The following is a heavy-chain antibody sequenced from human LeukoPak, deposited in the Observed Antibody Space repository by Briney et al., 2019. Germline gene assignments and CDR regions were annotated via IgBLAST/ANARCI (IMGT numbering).Heavy chain of an antibody. CDR1: GFTFSSYA. CDR2: IKQDGSEK. D-gene: IGHD3-10*01. J-gene: IGHJ4*02. CDR3: ARPHGDGSGSYGGFDN. V-gene: IGHV3-7*01. Sequence: GGSLRLSCAASGFTFSSYAMSWVRQAPGKGLEWVANIKQDGSEKYYVDSVKGRFTISRDNAKNSLYLQMDGLRTEDTAIYYCARPHGDGSGSYGGFDNWGQGTLVTVSS.